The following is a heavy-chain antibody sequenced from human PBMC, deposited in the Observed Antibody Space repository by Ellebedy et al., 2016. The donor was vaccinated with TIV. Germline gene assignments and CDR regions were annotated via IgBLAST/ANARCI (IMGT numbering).Heavy chain of an antibody. D-gene: IGHD1-26*01. Sequence: SVKVSCXASGGTFSSYAISWVRQAPGQGLEWMGGIIPIFGTANYAQKFQGRVTITADESTSTAYMELSSLRSEDTAVYYCATETSGSYRNYNWFDPWGQGTLVTVSS. CDR1: GGTFSSYA. CDR2: IIPIFGTA. CDR3: ATETSGSYRNYNWFDP. V-gene: IGHV1-69*13. J-gene: IGHJ5*02.